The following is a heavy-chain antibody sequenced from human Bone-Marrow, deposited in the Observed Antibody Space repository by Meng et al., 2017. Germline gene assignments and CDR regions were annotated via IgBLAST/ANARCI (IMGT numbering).Heavy chain of an antibody. J-gene: IGHJ4*02. V-gene: IGHV1-2*06. CDR3: ARDEDISAAGKLFGDY. Sequence: QVELVQCGAEVKKPGASVKVSCKASGYTFPDYWLHWVRRAPGQGLEWMGRINPKSGDTHYAQRFQARVTMTGDTSISTAYMELSGLRSDDTAMYYCARDEDISAAGKLFGDYWGQGTLVTVSS. CDR1: GYTFPDYW. D-gene: IGHD6-25*01. CDR2: INPKSGDT.